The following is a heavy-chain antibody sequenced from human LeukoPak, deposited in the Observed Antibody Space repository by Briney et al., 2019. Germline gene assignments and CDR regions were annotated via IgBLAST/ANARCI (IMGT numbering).Heavy chain of an antibody. CDR1: GYTFTNYH. J-gene: IGHJ4*02. D-gene: IGHD6-25*01. CDR3: ARTTSFTASGYDY. Sequence: ASVKVSCKASGYTFTNYHINWVRQATGQGLEWMGWMNPNNGDSGYAQKFQGRVTITRDTSISTSYMELRSLRSADPAVYFCARTTSFTASGYDYWGQGTLVTVSS. CDR2: MNPNNGDS. V-gene: IGHV1-8*03.